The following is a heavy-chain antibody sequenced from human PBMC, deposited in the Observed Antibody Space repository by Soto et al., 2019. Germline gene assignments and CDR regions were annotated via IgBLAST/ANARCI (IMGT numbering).Heavy chain of an antibody. CDR2: TDYSGNT. V-gene: IGHV4-59*08. J-gene: IGHJ4*02. CDR3: ARAVGDPLYYLDY. CDR1: SDSISSYY. Sequence: QVQLQESGPGLVRPSETLSLTCTVSSDSISSYYWIWIRQSPGKGLEWIGYTDYSGNTNYNPSLMSRVTISGDTSKNQFSLRLSSVTAAGTAVYYYARAVGDPLYYLDYWGQGTLVTVSS. D-gene: IGHD6-19*01.